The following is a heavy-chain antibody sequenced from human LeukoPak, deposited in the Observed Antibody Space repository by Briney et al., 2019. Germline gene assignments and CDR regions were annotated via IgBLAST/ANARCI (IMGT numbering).Heavy chain of an antibody. D-gene: IGHD2-21*02. Sequence: PSQTLSLTCTVSGGSISSGSYYWSWIRQPAGKGLEWIGRIYTSGSTNYNPSLKSRVTISVDTSKNQFSLKLSSVTAADTAVYYCARDVTGRNWFDPWGQGTLVTVSS. CDR3: ARDVTGRNWFDP. CDR2: IYTSGST. V-gene: IGHV4-61*02. J-gene: IGHJ5*02. CDR1: GGSISSGSYY.